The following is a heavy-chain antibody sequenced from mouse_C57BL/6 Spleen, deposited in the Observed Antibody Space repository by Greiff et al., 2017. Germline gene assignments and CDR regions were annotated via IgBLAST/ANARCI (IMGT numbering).Heavy chain of an antibody. Sequence: EVKLVESGEGLVKPGGSLKLSCAASGFTFSSYAMSWVRQTPEKRLEWVAYISSGGDYIYYADTVKGRFTISRDNARNTLYLQMSSLKSEDTAMYYCTRGRGNFHWDFDVWGTGTTVTVSS. CDR1: GFTFSSYA. D-gene: IGHD2-1*01. CDR2: ISSGGDYI. CDR3: TRGRGNFHWDFDV. V-gene: IGHV5-9-1*02. J-gene: IGHJ1*03.